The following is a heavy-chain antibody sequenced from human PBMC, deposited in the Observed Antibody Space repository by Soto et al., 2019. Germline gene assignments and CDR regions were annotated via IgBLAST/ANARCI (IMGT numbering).Heavy chain of an antibody. D-gene: IGHD1-7*01. CDR1: VFTFIIDD. CDR3: VTYSWNYDI. J-gene: IGHJ3*02. Sequence: WLSXRLSGSSSVFTFIIDDINLFRHAPGKGLECVSRINSGGSNIKYADSVKGRFNISRDNARNTLYLQMDSLRVEDTAVYYCVTYSWNYDI. CDR2: INSGGSNI. V-gene: IGHV3-74*03.